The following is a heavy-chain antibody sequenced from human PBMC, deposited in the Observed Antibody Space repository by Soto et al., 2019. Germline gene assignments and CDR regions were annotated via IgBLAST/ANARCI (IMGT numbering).Heavy chain of an antibody. Sequence: SVKVSCXASGFTFTSSAVQWVRQARGQRLEWIGWIVVGSGNTNYAQKFQERVTITRDMSTSTAYMELSSLRSEDTAVYYCAADYTDSSGYVHDYWGQGTLVTSPQ. CDR1: GFTFTSSA. CDR3: AADYTDSSGYVHDY. V-gene: IGHV1-58*01. CDR2: IVVGSGNT. D-gene: IGHD3-22*01. J-gene: IGHJ4*02.